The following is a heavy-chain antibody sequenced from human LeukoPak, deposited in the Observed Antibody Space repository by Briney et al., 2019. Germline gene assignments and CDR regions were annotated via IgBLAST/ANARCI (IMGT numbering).Heavy chain of an antibody. V-gene: IGHV3-9*01. CDR3: AKDVNYDSSGDFDY. CDR2: ISWNSGSI. D-gene: IGHD3-22*01. J-gene: IGHJ4*02. Sequence: GGSPRLSCAASGFTFDDYAMHWVRQAPGKGLEWVSGISWNSGSIGYADSVKGRFTISRDSAKNSLYLQMNSLRAEDTALYYCAKDVNYDSSGDFDYWGQGTLVTVSS. CDR1: GFTFDDYA.